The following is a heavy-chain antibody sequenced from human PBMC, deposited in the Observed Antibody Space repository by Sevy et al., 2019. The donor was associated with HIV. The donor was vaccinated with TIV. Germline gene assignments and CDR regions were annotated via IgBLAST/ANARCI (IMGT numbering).Heavy chain of an antibody. CDR1: GFTFSSYA. CDR2: ISGSGGST. V-gene: IGHV3-23*01. D-gene: IGHD1-26*01. J-gene: IGHJ3*02. CDR3: AKGQYLESALVGASNQRDAFDI. Sequence: GGSLRLSCAASGFTFSSYAMSWVRQAPGKGLEWVSAISGSGGSTYYADSVKGRFTISRDNSKNTLYLQMNSLRAEDTAVYYCAKGQYLESALVGASNQRDAFDIWGQGTMVTVSS.